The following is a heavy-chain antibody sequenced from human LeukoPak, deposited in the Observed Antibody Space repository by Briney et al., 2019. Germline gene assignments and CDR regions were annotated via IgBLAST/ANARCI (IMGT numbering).Heavy chain of an antibody. CDR3: ARVGARGYIHADAHDS. CDR2: IYYSGNT. D-gene: IGHD5-18*01. J-gene: IGHJ4*02. V-gene: IGHV4-30-4*01. CDR1: GASISNGEHF. Sequence: TLSLACSVSGASISNGEHFWSWIRQSPGNGLEWIGYIYYSGNTYYNPSLKSRVTMSLDKSKTQFSLKLNSVTAADTAVYYCARVGARGYIHADAHDSWGQGTLVTVSA.